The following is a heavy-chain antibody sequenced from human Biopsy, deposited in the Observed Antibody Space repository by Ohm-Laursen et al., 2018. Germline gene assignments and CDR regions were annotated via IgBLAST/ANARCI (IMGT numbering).Heavy chain of an antibody. D-gene: IGHD1-1*01. V-gene: IGHV1-24*01. Sequence: ATVKISCKFSGYALNELSMHWVRQVPGKGLEWMGGFAPENGKTVYAQNFQARVSLTEDTSTDTAYMELRSLRSEDTAVYYCAADINVWNVNYWGQGTQVTVSS. CDR2: FAPENGKT. CDR3: AADINVWNVNY. CDR1: GYALNELS. J-gene: IGHJ4*02.